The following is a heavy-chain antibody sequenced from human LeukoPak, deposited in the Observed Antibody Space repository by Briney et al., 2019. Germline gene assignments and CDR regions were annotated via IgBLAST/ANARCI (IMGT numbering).Heavy chain of an antibody. J-gene: IGHJ4*02. CDR1: GFTFDDYA. CDR2: ISWNSGSI. V-gene: IGHV3-9*01. D-gene: IGHD5-24*01. CDR3: AKDQVATIPYYFDY. Sequence: GGSLRLSCAASGFTFDDYAMHWVRQAPGKGLEWVSGISWNSGSIGYADSVKGRFTISRDNAKNSLYLQMNSLRAEDTAVYYCAKDQVATIPYYFDYWGQGTLVTVSS.